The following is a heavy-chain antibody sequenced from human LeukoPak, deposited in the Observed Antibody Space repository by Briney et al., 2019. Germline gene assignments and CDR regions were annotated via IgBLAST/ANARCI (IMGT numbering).Heavy chain of an antibody. CDR3: GMDV. J-gene: IGHJ6*02. CDR1: GFGFGQYE. CDR2: ISVRAATM. Sequence: GGSLRLSCAASGFGFGQYEMNWVRQAPGKGLEWIAYISVRAATMYYGDSAEGRFTISRDDAKNSLYLQMNGLRVEDTAKVPHGMDVWGQGTTVTV. V-gene: IGHV3-48*03.